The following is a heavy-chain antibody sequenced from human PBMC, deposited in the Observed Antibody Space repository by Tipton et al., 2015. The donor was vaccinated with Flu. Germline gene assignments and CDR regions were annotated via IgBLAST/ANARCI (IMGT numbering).Heavy chain of an antibody. V-gene: IGHV4-34*01. CDR1: GGSFSGYY. CDR2: INHSGRT. D-gene: IGHD6-6*01. J-gene: IGHJ5*02. CDR3: ARAPSGGSSIAARPNWFDP. Sequence: TLSLTCAVYGGSFSGYYWSWIRQPPGKGLEWIGEINHSGRTNYNPSLKSRDTISVDTSKNQFSLKLSSVAAADTAGYYCARAPSGGSSIAARPNWFDPWGQGTLVTVSS.